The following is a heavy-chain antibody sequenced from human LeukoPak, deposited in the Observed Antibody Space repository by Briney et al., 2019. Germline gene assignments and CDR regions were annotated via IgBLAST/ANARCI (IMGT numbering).Heavy chain of an antibody. CDR2: IYYSGST. J-gene: IGHJ4*02. V-gene: IGHV4-59*01. Sequence: SETLPLTCTVSGVSISSYYWSWIRQPPGKGLEWIGYIYYSGSTNYNPSLKSRVTISVDTSKNQFSLKLSSVTAADTAVYYCARVSYYYGSGSFQNAFDYWGQGTLVTVSS. D-gene: IGHD3-10*01. CDR3: ARVSYYYGSGSFQNAFDY. CDR1: GVSISSYY.